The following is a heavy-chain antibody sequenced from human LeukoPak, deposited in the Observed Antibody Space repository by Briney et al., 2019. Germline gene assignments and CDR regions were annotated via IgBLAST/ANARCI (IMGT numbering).Heavy chain of an antibody. V-gene: IGHV3-43*02. CDR3: ARDVGGVSSGIDY. CDR1: GFTFDDYA. J-gene: IGHJ4*02. D-gene: IGHD6-19*01. CDR2: ISGDGALP. Sequence: PGGSLRLSCAASGFTFDDYAMHWVRQVPGKGLEWVSLISGDGALPYYTYSVKGRFTISTDNSKNSLYLQMSSLRTEDTALYYCARDVGGVSSGIDYWGQGTLVSVSS.